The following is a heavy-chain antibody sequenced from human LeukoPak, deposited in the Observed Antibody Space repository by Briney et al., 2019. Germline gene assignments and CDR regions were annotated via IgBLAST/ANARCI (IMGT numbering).Heavy chain of an antibody. V-gene: IGHV4-34*01. J-gene: IGHJ1*01. CDR3: ASTPVVPPSQGHYFAA. D-gene: IGHD2/OR15-2a*01. CDR1: GASFSAHY. CDR2: FHYNGET. Sequence: SGTLSLTCAVSGASFSAHYWSWIRQPPGKGLEWIGDFHYNGETSFNSSLNSRVTTSVDTSKNQFSLILNAVTAADTAVYYCASTPVVPPSQGHYFAAWGPGILATASS.